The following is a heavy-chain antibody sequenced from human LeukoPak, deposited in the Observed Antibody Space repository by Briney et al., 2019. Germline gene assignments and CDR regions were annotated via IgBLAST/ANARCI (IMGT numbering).Heavy chain of an antibody. D-gene: IGHD2-15*01. J-gene: IGHJ3*02. CDR1: GFTVSSNY. V-gene: IGHV3-23*01. CDR3: AKDLVVVVAAPHAFDI. Sequence: QAGGSLRLSCAASGFTVSSNYMSWVRQAPGKGLEWVSAISGSGGSTYYADSVKGRFTISRDNSKNTLYLQMNSLRAEDTAVYYCAKDLVVVVAAPHAFDIWGQGTMVTVSS. CDR2: ISGSGGST.